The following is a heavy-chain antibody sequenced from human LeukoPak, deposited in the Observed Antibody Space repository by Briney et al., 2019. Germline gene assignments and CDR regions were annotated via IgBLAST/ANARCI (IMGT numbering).Heavy chain of an antibody. CDR2: ISGSGGST. CDR3: AKIGPTFRTVVRGVMFPFDY. Sequence: GGSLRLSCAASGFTFSSYAMSWVRQAPGKGLEWVSAISGSGGSTYYADSVKGRFTISRDNSKNTLYLQMNSLRAEDTAVYYCAKIGPTFRTVVRGVMFPFDYWGQGTLVTVSS. V-gene: IGHV3-23*01. CDR1: GFTFSSYA. D-gene: IGHD3-10*01. J-gene: IGHJ4*02.